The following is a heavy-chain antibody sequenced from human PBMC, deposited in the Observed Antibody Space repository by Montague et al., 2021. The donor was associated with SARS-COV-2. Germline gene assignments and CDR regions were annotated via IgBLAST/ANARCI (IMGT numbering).Heavy chain of an antibody. V-gene: IGHV4-61*01. CDR2: VSHPGSA. D-gene: IGHD3-9*01. J-gene: IGHJ4*02. CDR1: GGSVSSGSYY. Sequence: SETLSLTCTVSGGSVSSGSYYWSWIRQPPGKGLEWIGEVSHPGSAKYNPSLKSRVTISVDTYRKQVSLRLTSVTAADTATYYCARGVYNRLIFVVSPRYYFDYWGQGNMVAVSA. CDR3: ARGVYNRLIFVVSPRYYFDY.